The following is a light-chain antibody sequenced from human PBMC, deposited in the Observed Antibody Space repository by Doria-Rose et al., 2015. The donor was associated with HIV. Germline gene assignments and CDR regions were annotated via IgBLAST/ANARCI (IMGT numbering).Light chain of an antibody. CDR1: QDISNY. J-gene: IGKJ2*01. V-gene: IGKV1-33*01. Sequence: TQSPSSLSASVGDRLTITCQASQDISNYLNWYQQKPGKAPKLLIYDASNLERGVPSRLSGSGSGTDFTFTISSLQPEDIATYYCQQYDDLPYTFGQGTNLKIK. CDR2: DAS. CDR3: QQYDDLPYT.